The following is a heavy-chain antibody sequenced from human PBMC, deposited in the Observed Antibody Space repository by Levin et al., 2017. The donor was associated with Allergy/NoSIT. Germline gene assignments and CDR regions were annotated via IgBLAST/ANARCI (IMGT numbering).Heavy chain of an antibody. Sequence: GGSLRLSCAASAFTISNYWMAWVRQAPGKGLEWVASRRKDGSGTFYVDSVKGRFTISRDNAKNSLYLQMNSMRVEDTAMDYCARDVGCCGGDCHPFWGQGTLVTVSS. CDR2: RRKDGSGT. J-gene: IGHJ4*02. V-gene: IGHV3-7*01. D-gene: IGHD2-21*02. CDR3: ARDVGCCGGDCHPF. CDR1: AFTISNYW.